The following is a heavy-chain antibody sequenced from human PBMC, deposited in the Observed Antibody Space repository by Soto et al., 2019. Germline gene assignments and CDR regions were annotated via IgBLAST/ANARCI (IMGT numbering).Heavy chain of an antibody. CDR1: GDSISTFY. D-gene: IGHD3-10*01. CDR2: IYYTGST. Sequence: SETLSLTCTVSGDSISTFYWSWIRQPPGKGLEWIGYIYYTGSTNYNPSLKSRVTMSVDTSKKQFSLKLTSVNAADTAVYYCARQRGNYFDYWGQGSLVTVPS. V-gene: IGHV4-59*01. J-gene: IGHJ4*02. CDR3: ARQRGNYFDY.